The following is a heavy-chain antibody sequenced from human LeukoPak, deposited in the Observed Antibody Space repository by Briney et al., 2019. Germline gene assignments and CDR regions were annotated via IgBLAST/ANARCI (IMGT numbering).Heavy chain of an antibody. Sequence: SETLSLTCAVYGGSFSGYFWSWIRQPPGKGLEWIGEINHSGSTNYNPSLKSRVTISVDTSKNQFSLKLSSVTAADTAVYYCARGTIAAPSLYYFDYWGQGTLVTVSS. CDR1: GGSFSGYF. CDR2: INHSGST. J-gene: IGHJ4*02. V-gene: IGHV4-34*01. D-gene: IGHD6-6*01. CDR3: ARGTIAAPSLYYFDY.